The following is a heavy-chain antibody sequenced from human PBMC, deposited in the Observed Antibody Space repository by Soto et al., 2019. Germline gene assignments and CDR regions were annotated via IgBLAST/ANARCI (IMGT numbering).Heavy chain of an antibody. V-gene: IGHV4-31*03. CDR3: ERDSTMTSAWRGWDD. J-gene: IGHJ6*02. D-gene: IGHD5-12*01. CDR2: IFHTGST. Sequence: QLQESGPGLVKSSQTLSLTCTVSGDSISTPEFFWAWVRQPPGSGLEWIGYIFHTGSTYQNPYLQSRLTMSIDTSKGQFSLNLSSVTAADTATYYCERDSTMTSAWRGWDDWGQGITVTVSS. CDR1: GDSISTPEFF.